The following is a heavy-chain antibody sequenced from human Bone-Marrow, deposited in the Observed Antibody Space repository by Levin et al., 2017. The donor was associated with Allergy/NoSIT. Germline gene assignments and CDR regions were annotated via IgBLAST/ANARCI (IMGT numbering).Heavy chain of an antibody. J-gene: IGHJ4*02. CDR2: IYSGGDT. Sequence: PGESLKISCAASGFTVRNNYMSWVRQAPGKGLEGVSIIYSGGDTYYTDSVKGRFTISRDSSKNTLYLQMNSLRADDTAVYYCATSPTSGYWGQGTLVTVSS. V-gene: IGHV3-53*01. CDR3: ATSPTSGY. CDR1: GFTVRNNY.